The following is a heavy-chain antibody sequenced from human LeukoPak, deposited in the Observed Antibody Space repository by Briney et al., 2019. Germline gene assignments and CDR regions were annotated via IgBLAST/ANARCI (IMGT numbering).Heavy chain of an antibody. J-gene: IGHJ4*02. D-gene: IGHD2-15*01. CDR1: GFTFSSYW. V-gene: IGHV3-7*03. CDR2: IKQDGSER. Sequence: GGSLRLSCAASGFTFSSYWMSWVRQAPGKGREWVANIKQDGSERYYVDSVKGRFTISRDNAKNSLYLQMNSLRAEDTAVYYCARGNCSGGSCYSAIFDYWGQGTLVTVSS. CDR3: ARGNCSGGSCYSAIFDY.